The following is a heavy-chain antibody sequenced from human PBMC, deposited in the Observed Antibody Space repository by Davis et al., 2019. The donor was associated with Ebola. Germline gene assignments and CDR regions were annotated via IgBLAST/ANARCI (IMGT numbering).Heavy chain of an antibody. J-gene: IGHJ6*03. V-gene: IGHV3-30*03. D-gene: IGHD3-22*01. CDR1: GFTFSGYD. Sequence: GESLKISCTVSGFTFSGYDMSWVRQAPGKGLEWVADISYDGSKKYYADSMKGRFTISRDNSKNTMYLEMNSLRADDTAIYYCATDSSGYNYERLYHTYYMDVWGRGTTVSVSS. CDR3: ATDSSGYNYERLYHTYYMDV. CDR2: ISYDGSKK.